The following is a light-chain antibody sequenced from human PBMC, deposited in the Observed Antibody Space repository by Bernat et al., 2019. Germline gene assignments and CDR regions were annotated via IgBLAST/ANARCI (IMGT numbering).Light chain of an antibody. CDR1: QGISSY. Sequence: DIQLTQSPSFLSASVGDRVTITCRASQGISSYLAWYQQKAGKAPKLLIYTASTLQSEVPSRFSGSGSGTEFTLTIISLQPEDFATYYCQHLNSHPITFGQGTRLEIK. CDR2: TAS. J-gene: IGKJ5*01. CDR3: QHLNSHPIT. V-gene: IGKV1-9*01.